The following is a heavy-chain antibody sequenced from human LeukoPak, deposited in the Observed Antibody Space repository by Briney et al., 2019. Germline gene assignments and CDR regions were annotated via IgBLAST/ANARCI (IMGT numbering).Heavy chain of an antibody. CDR1: GFTFSSYA. CDR3: ATGGITGTTGLS. V-gene: IGHV3-23*01. CDR2: ISVSGGST. D-gene: IGHD1-7*01. J-gene: IGHJ4*02. Sequence: GGSLRLSCAASGFTFSSYAMRWVRQAPGKGLQWVSAISVSGGSTYYADSVKGRFTISRDNSKNTLYLQMNSLRAEDTAVYYCATGGITGTTGLSWGQGTLVTVSS.